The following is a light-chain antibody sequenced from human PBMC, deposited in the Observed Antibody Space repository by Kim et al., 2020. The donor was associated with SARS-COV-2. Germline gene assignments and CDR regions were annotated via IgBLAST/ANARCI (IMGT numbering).Light chain of an antibody. J-gene: IGKJ2*01. CDR1: QSVSSNY. Sequence: EIVLTQSPGTLSLSPGERATLSCRASQSVSSNYVAWYQQKPGQAPRLVVYGASRRASGIPDRFSGSGSGTDFTLTISRLEPEDFAMCYCQQYGTTPYTFGQGTKLEI. CDR2: GAS. CDR3: QQYGTTPYT. V-gene: IGKV3-20*01.